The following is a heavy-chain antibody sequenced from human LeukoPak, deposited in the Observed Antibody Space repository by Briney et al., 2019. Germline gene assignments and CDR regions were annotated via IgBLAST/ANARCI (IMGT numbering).Heavy chain of an antibody. CDR2: IWYDGSNK. Sequence: GGSLRLSCAASGFTFSSYGMHWVRQAPGKGLEWVAVIWYDGSNKYYADPVKSQFTISRDNSKNTLYLQMNSLRAEDTAVYYCARDSAVYYYCGMDVGGKGTTVTVSS. D-gene: IGHD1-26*01. CDR1: GFTFSSYG. CDR3: ARDSAVYYYCGMDV. V-gene: IGHV3-33*01. J-gene: IGHJ6*04.